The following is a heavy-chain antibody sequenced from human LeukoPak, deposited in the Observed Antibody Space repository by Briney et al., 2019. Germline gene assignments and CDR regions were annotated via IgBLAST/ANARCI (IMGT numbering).Heavy chain of an antibody. V-gene: IGHV3-33*06. D-gene: IGHD4-11*01. CDR3: AKATTTVTAGVDY. CDR1: GFTFSSYG. J-gene: IGHJ4*02. CDR2: IWYDGSNK. Sequence: GRSLRLSCAASGFTFSSYGMHWVRQAPGKGLEWVAVIWYDGSNKYYADSVKGRFTISRDNSKNTLYLQMNSLRAEDTAVYYCAKATTTVTAGVDYWGQGALVTVSS.